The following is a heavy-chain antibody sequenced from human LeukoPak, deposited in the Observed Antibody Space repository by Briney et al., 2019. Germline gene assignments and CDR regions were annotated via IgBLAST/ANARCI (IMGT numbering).Heavy chain of an antibody. CDR2: IDHSGST. V-gene: IGHV4-34*01. CDR1: GDSINRGGYY. Sequence: SETLSLTCAVSGDSINRGGYYWTWIRQPPGKGLEWIGEIDHSGSTNYNPSLKSRVTISVDTSKNQFSLKLSSVTAADTAVYYCARGEVWFGELLNFDYWGQGTLVTVSS. D-gene: IGHD3-10*01. CDR3: ARGEVWFGELLNFDY. J-gene: IGHJ4*02.